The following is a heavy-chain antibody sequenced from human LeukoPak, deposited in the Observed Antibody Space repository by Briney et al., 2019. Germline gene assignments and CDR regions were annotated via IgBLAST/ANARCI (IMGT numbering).Heavy chain of an antibody. CDR1: GFTFSSYG. Sequence: GGSLRLSCAASGFTFSSYGMRWVRQAPGKGLEWVAFIRYDGSNKYYADSVKGRFTISRDNSKNTLYLQMNSLRAEDTAVYYCAGDDYGGNPEGYWGQGTLVTVSS. J-gene: IGHJ4*02. V-gene: IGHV3-30*02. D-gene: IGHD4-23*01. CDR3: AGDDYGGNPEGY. CDR2: IRYDGSNK.